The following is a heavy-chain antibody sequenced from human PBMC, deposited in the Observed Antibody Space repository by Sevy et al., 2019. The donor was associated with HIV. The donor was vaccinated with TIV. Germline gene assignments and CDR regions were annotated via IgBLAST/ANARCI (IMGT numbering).Heavy chain of an antibody. J-gene: IGHJ5*02. CDR2: IYYSGST. Sequence: SETLSLTCTVSGGSISSSSYYWGWIRQPPGKGLEWIGSIYYSGSTYYNPSLKSRVTISVDTSKNQFSLKLSSVTAADTAVYYCARHRYGDYIRGKWFDPWGQGTLVTVSS. CDR3: ARHRYGDYIRGKWFDP. CDR1: GGSISSSSYY. D-gene: IGHD4-17*01. V-gene: IGHV4-39*01.